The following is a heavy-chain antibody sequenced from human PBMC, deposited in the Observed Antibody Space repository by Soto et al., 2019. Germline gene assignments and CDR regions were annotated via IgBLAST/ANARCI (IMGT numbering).Heavy chain of an antibody. CDR1: GYTFTSYD. CDR3: ARGLAGSSSTNNWFDP. CDR2: MNPNSGNT. J-gene: IGHJ5*02. V-gene: IGHV1-8*01. Sequence: ASVKVSCKASGYTFTSYDINWVRQATGQGLEWMGWMNPNSGNTGYAQKFQGRVTMTRNTSISTAYMELSSLRSEDTAVYYCARGLAGSSSTNNWFDPWAREPWSPSPQ. D-gene: IGHD6-6*01.